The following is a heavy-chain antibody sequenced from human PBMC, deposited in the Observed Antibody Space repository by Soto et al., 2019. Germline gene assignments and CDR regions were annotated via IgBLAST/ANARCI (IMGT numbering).Heavy chain of an antibody. CDR3: AAGSGYYRYYYYGMDV. Sequence: VASVKVSFKASGFTFTSSAVQWVRQARGQRLEWIGWIVVGSGNTNYAQKFQERVTITRDMSTSTAYMELSSLRSEDTAVYYCAAGSGYYRYYYYGMDVWGQGTTVTVSS. V-gene: IGHV1-58*01. CDR1: GFTFTSSA. D-gene: IGHD3-3*01. CDR2: IVVGSGNT. J-gene: IGHJ6*02.